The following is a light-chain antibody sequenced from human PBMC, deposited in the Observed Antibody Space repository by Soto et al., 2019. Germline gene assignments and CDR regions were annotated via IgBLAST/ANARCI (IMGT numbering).Light chain of an antibody. CDR2: GAS. J-gene: IGKJ3*01. CDR3: QQINSFPIP. V-gene: IGKV1-9*01. CDR1: QGISSF. Sequence: IQLTQSPSSLSASVGDRVTITCRASQGISSFLAWYQQKPGKAPKLLIYGASTLQSGVPSRFSGSGSGTDFTLTIGSLQPEDFATYCCQQINSFPIPFGPGTKVDIK.